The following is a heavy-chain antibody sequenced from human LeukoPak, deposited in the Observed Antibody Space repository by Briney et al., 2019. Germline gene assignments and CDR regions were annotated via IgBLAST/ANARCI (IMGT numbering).Heavy chain of an antibody. CDR3: ARVYSGSYSPDY. V-gene: IGHV4-39*07. CDR1: GGSISSGSYY. Sequence: SETLSLTCTVSGGSISSGSYYWVWIRQPPGKGLEWIGTIYYSGTTYYNPSLKSRVTISVDTSKNQFSLRLSSVTAADTAVYYCARVYSGSYSPDYWGQGTLVTVSS. CDR2: IYYSGTT. D-gene: IGHD1-26*01. J-gene: IGHJ4*02.